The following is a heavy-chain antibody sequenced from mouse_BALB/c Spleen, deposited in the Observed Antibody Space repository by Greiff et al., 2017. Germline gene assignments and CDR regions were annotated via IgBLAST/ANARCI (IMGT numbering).Heavy chain of an antibody. CDR2: IYPGDGDT. Sequence: QVQLQQSGAELVRPGSSVKISCKASGYAFSSYWMNWVKQRPGQGLEWIGQIYPGDGDTNYNGKFKGKATLTADKSSSTAYMQLSSLTSEDSAVYYCTRGSYRYYFDYWGQGTTLTVSS. V-gene: IGHV1-80*01. CDR1: GYAFSSYW. J-gene: IGHJ2*01. D-gene: IGHD2-14*01. CDR3: TRGSYRYYFDY.